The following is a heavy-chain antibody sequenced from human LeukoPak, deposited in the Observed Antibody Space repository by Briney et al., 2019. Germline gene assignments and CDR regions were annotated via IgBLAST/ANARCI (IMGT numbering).Heavy chain of an antibody. CDR2: ITISSTYL. D-gene: IGHD6-13*01. V-gene: IGHV3-21*01. J-gene: IGHJ5*02. CDR3: ARDLEQQLFDL. Sequence: GGSLRLSCAASGFTFSRYSMNCVSQAPGKGLEWVSSITISSTYLFYADSVKGRFTISRDNAKNSLYLQMNSLRAEDTAVYYCARDLEQQLFDLWGQGTLVTVSS. CDR1: GFTFSRYS.